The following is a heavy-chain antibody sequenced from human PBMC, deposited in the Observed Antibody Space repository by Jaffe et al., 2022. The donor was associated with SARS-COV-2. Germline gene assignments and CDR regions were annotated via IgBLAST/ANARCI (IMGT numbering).Heavy chain of an antibody. CDR1: GGSFSGYY. D-gene: IGHD6-19*01. CDR2: INHSGST. Sequence: QVQLQQWGAGLLKPSETLSLTCAVYGGSFSGYYWSWIRQPPGKGLEWIGEINHSGSTNYNPSLKSRVTISVDTSKNQFSLKLSSVTAADTAVYYCARGLGSPLWLGGGLSWFDPWGQGTLVTVSS. CDR3: ARGLGSPLWLGGGLSWFDP. J-gene: IGHJ5*02. V-gene: IGHV4-34*01.